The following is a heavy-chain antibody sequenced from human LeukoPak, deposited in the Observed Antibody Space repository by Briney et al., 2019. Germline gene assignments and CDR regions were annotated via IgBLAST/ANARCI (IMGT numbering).Heavy chain of an antibody. Sequence: APVKVSCTTSRYPFTKWETNWVRQAAGQGLEWLGWVHSDNGNTYYAQRFRGRVAMSRDTSTTTAYMELSGLRSNDTAVYFCATGPRNDPWGQGTLVTVSS. CDR2: VHSDNGNT. V-gene: IGHV1-8*01. CDR3: ATGPRNDP. CDR1: RYPFTKWE. J-gene: IGHJ5*02. D-gene: IGHD1-14*01.